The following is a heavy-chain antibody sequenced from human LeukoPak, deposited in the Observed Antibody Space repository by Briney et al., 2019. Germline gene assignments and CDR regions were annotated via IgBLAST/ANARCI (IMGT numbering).Heavy chain of an antibody. V-gene: IGHV3-7*01. CDR3: AREWPVVITTGGAFDI. J-gene: IGHJ3*02. Sequence: PGGSLRLSCAASGFTFSSYWMSWVRQSPGKGLEWVANINQDGSENHYVDSVKGRFTISRDNAKNSLCLQMNSLRAEDTAVYYCAREWPVVITTGGAFDIWGQGTMVTVSS. CDR2: INQDGSEN. CDR1: GFTFSSYW. D-gene: IGHD3-22*01.